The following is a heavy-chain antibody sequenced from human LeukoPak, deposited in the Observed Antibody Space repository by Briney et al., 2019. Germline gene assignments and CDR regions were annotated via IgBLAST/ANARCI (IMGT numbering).Heavy chain of an antibody. CDR3: ARVAGGYCSSTSCNGFDY. CDR1: GGSFSGYY. D-gene: IGHD2-2*01. J-gene: IGHJ4*02. V-gene: IGHV4-34*01. Sequence: PSETLSLTCAVYGGSFSGYYWSWVRQPPGKGLEWIGEINHSGSTNYNPSLKSRVTISVDTSKNQFSLKLSSVTAADTAVYYCARVAGGYCSSTSCNGFDYWGQGTLVTVSS. CDR2: INHSGST.